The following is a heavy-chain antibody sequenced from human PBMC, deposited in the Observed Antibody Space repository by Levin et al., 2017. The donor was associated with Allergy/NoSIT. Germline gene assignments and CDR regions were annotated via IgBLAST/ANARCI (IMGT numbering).Heavy chain of an antibody. Sequence: SETLSLTCTVSGGSIGRYHWSWIRQPPGKGPEWIGYIYYSGSTNHNPSLESRVTISVDTSKNQFSLKLTSVTAADTAVYYCARLYSYGSGSYNWFDTWGQGVLVTVSS. D-gene: IGHD3-10*01. J-gene: IGHJ5*02. V-gene: IGHV4-59*08. CDR3: ARLYSYGSGSYNWFDT. CDR1: GGSIGRYH. CDR2: IYYSGST.